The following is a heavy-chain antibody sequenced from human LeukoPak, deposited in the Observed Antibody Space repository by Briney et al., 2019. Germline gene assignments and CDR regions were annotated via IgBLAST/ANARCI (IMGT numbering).Heavy chain of an antibody. J-gene: IGHJ6*03. CDR3: ARDPYSGNYGNYYYYYMDV. V-gene: IGHV3-21*01. CDR1: GFTFSSYW. Sequence: GGSLRLSCEASGFTFSSYWMNWVRQAPGKALEWVSSITSSGAYIFYADSVKGRFTISRDNAKDSLYLQMNSLGPGDTAVYYCARDPYSGNYGNYYYYYMDVWGKGTTVTISS. D-gene: IGHD1-26*01. CDR2: ITSSGAYI.